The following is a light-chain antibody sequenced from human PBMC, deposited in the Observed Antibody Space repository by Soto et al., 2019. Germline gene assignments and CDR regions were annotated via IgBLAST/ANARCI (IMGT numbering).Light chain of an antibody. CDR3: QKYDSAPDT. J-gene: IGKJ3*01. CDR1: QDISNL. CDR2: AAS. V-gene: IGKV1-27*01. Sequence: DIPMTQSPSSLSASVGDRVTITCRASQDISNLLAWYQQMPGKVPKLLIYAASTLQSGVPSRFSGSGSGTDFALTISSLQPEDFATYYCQKYDSAPDTFGPGTKVDLK.